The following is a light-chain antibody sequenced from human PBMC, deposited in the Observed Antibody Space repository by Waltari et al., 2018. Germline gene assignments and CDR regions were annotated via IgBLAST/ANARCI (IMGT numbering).Light chain of an antibody. J-gene: IGKJ2*01. CDR3: QQYNSSPYT. CDR2: KAS. CDR1: VTVSSA. Sequence: AIQLTQSPSSLSASVGDRVTISCRASVTVSSALAWYQQKPGKAPKLLIYKASSLESGVPSRFSGSGSGTEFTLTISSLQPDDFATYYCQQYNSSPYTFGQGTKLEIK. V-gene: IGKV1-13*02.